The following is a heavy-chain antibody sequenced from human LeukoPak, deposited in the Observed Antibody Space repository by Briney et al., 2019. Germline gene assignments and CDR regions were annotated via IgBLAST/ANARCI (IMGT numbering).Heavy chain of an antibody. J-gene: IGHJ6*02. CDR1: GYSFTSYW. D-gene: IGHD6-13*01. CDR2: IYPGDSDT. CDR3: ARHGLSSTRGYYYYYGMDV. Sequence: GESLKISCKGSGYSFTSYWIGWVRQMPGKGLEWMGIIYPGDSDTRYSPSFQGQVTISADKSISTAYLQWSSLKASGTAMYYCARHGLSSTRGYYYYYGMDVWGQGTTVTVSS. V-gene: IGHV5-51*01.